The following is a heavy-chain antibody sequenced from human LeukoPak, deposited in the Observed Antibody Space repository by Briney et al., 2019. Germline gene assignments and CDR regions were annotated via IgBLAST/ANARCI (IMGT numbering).Heavy chain of an antibody. V-gene: IGHV3-48*04. CDR3: ARDMRRGVKEQNWFDP. Sequence: GGSLRLSCAASGFTFSSYSMNWVRQAPGKGLEWVSYISSSSSTIYYADSVKGRFTISRDNAKNSLYLQMNSLRAEDTAVYYCARDMRRGVKEQNWFDPWGQGTLVTVSS. CDR2: ISSSSSTI. D-gene: IGHD1/OR15-1a*01. J-gene: IGHJ5*02. CDR1: GFTFSSYS.